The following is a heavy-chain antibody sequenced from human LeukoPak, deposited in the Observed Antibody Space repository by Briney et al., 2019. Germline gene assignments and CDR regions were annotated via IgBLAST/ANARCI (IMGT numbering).Heavy chain of an antibody. V-gene: IGHV3-53*01. CDR2: IYTDGST. Sequence: GGSLRLSCAASGLTVRSNYMSWVRQAPGKGLEWVSVIYTDGSTYYADSVKGRFTISRDNSKNTLYLQMNSLRAEDTAVYYCARDLFTLYYGMDVWGQGTTVTVSS. CDR1: GLTVRSNY. D-gene: IGHD2-15*01. J-gene: IGHJ6*02. CDR3: ARDLFTLYYGMDV.